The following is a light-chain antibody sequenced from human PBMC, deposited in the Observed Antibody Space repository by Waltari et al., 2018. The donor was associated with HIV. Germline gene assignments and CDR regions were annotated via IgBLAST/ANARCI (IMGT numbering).Light chain of an antibody. CDR2: DNT. Sequence: QSVLAQPPSVSGAPGQRVTISCTGSSSNIGIGYDVHWYQQLPGTAPRLLIYDNTNRPSGVPGRFSGSRAGTSASLAITGLQAEDEGDYFCQSYDSSLSGRVFGGGTKLTVL. CDR1: SSNIGIGYD. V-gene: IGLV1-40*01. J-gene: IGLJ3*02. CDR3: QSYDSSLSGRV.